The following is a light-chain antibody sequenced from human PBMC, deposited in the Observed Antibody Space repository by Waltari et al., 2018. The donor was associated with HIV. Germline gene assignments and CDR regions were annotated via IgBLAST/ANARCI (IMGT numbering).Light chain of an antibody. CDR3: QSYDSSLSGYV. CDR1: RYHIRAGFA. Sequence: QSVLTPPPSVSGAPGQRVTISCPRSRYHIRAGFALSRYQQLPGTAPKLLIYGNSNRPSGVPDRFSGAKSGTSASLAITGLQAEDEADYYCQSYDSSLSGYVFGTGTKVTVL. CDR2: GNS. J-gene: IGLJ1*01. V-gene: IGLV1-40*01.